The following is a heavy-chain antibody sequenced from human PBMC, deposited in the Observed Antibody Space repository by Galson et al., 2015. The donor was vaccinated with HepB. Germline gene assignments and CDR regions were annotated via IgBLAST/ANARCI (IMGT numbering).Heavy chain of an antibody. CDR2: IYNSGSTTYYSGST. V-gene: IGHV4-59*01. D-gene: IGHD6-19*01. CDR1: GGSISSYY. Sequence: SETLSLTCTVSGGSISSYYWSWIRQPPGKGLEWIGYIYNSGSTTYYSGSTTYNPSLKSRVTISVDTSKNQFSLELSSVTAADTAVYYCARESTGWYYFDYWGQGTLVTVSS. CDR3: ARESTGWYYFDY. J-gene: IGHJ4*02.